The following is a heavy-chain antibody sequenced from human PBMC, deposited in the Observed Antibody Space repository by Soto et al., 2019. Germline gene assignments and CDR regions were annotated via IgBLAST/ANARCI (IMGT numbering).Heavy chain of an antibody. J-gene: IGHJ4*02. CDR3: ARQAYYYGSGRFDY. Sequence: EVQLVESGGGLVQPGGSLRLSCAASGFTFSSYEMNWVRQDPGKGLEWVSYISSSGSTIYYADSVKGRFTISRDNAKNSLYLQMNSLRAEDTAVYYCARQAYYYGSGRFDYWGQGTLVTVSS. CDR1: GFTFSSYE. CDR2: ISSSGSTI. V-gene: IGHV3-48*03. D-gene: IGHD3-10*01.